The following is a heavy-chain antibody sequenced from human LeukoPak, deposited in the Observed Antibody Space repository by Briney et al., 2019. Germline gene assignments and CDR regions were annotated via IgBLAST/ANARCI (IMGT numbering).Heavy chain of an antibody. V-gene: IGHV3-21*01. CDR2: ISSSSSYI. J-gene: IGHJ4*02. Sequence: PGGSLRLSCAASGFTFSNYWMHWVRQAPGKGLEWVSSISSSSSYIYYADSVKGRFTISRDNAKNSLYLQMNSLRAEDTAVYYCASAFLIAAALPDYWGQGTLVTVSS. CDR3: ASAFLIAAALPDY. D-gene: IGHD6-13*01. CDR1: GFTFSNYW.